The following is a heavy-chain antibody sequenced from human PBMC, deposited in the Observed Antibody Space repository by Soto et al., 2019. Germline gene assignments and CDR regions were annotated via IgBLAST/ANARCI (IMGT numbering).Heavy chain of an antibody. CDR1: GFTFSSYA. V-gene: IGHV3-23*01. Sequence: GGSLRLSCAASGFTFSSYAMSWVRQAPGKGLEWVSAISGSGGSTYYADSVKGRFTISRDNSKNMLYLQMNSLRAEDTAVYYCAKKTTYCSSTSCLGYFDYWGQGTLVTVSS. CDR2: ISGSGGST. J-gene: IGHJ4*02. D-gene: IGHD2-2*01. CDR3: AKKTTYCSSTSCLGYFDY.